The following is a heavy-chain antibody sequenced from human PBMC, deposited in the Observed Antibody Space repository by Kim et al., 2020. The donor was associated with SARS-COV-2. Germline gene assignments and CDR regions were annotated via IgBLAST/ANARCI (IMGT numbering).Heavy chain of an antibody. Sequence: ASVKVSCKASGYNFTSHSMHWVRQAPGQGLEWMGIVSPSIGATTYAEKFQGRVTMTRDTSATTVYMELSSLRSDDTANYYYARDLPYNDSSAYYPDWGQG. V-gene: IGHV1-46*01. D-gene: IGHD3-22*01. CDR1: GYNFTSHS. CDR3: ARDLPYNDSSAYYPD. CDR2: VSPSIGAT. J-gene: IGHJ4*02.